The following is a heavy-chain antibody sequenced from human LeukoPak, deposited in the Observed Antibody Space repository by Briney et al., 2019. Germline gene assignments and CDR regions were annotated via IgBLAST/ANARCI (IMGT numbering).Heavy chain of an antibody. CDR2: ISAYNGNT. D-gene: IGHD3-10*01. CDR1: GYTFTSYG. J-gene: IGHJ6*02. CDR3: AGGSGSYYKRDPIYYYYGMDV. V-gene: IGHV1-18*01. Sequence: ASVKVSCKASGYTFTSYGISWVRQAPGQGLEWMGWISAYNGNTNYAQKLRGRVTMTTDTSTSTAYMELRSLRSDDTAVYYCAGGSGSYYKRDPIYYYYGMDVWGQGTTVTVSS.